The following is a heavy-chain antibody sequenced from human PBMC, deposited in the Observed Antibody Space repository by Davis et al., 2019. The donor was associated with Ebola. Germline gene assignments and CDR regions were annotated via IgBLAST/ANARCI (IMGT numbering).Heavy chain of an antibody. CDR3: NIVVIISHLSDY. CDR1: GGPSGDYY. Sequence: MPSETLSLTCAVYGGPSGDYYFNWFRLPPGKGLQWIGEISHSGSVKYNPSLRSRVIISAGSSNNQFSLKLHSVTAADTAVYYCNIVVIISHLSDYWGQGHLVTVSS. V-gene: IGHV4-34*01. J-gene: IGHJ4*02. CDR2: ISHSGSV. D-gene: IGHD3-22*01.